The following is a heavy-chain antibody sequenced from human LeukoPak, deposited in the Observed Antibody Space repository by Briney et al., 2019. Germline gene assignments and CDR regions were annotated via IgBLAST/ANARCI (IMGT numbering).Heavy chain of an antibody. CDR1: GSTFSNYW. D-gene: IGHD4-11*01. V-gene: IGHV3-74*01. Sequence: PGGSLRLSCAAPGSTFSNYWMHWVRQAPGKGLEWVSRINPDGSATRYADSVKGRFTISRDDAKNTLYLQMNSLRAEDTAVYYCATYSEAWGQGTMVTVSS. CDR2: INPDGSAT. J-gene: IGHJ3*01. CDR3: ATYSEA.